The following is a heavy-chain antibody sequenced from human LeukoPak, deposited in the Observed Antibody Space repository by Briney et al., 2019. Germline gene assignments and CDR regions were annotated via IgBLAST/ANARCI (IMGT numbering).Heavy chain of an antibody. D-gene: IGHD3-16*02. CDR3: ARAYQRLGELSLPDY. V-gene: IGHV7-4-1*02. CDR2: IHPSTGNP. Sequence: ASVKVSCKASGYTFTNYAMNWVRQAPGQGLEWMGWIHPSTGNPTYAQDLTGRFVFSLDTSVSTTYLQISSLKAEDTAVYYCARAYQRLGELSLPDYWGQGTLVTVSS. CDR1: GYTFTNYA. J-gene: IGHJ4*02.